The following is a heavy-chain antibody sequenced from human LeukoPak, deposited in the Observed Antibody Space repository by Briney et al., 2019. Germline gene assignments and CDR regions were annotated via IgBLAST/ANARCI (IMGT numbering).Heavy chain of an antibody. CDR2: IHNSGTT. Sequence: PSETLSLTCAVSGGPFSGYFSSWIRQSSGKGLEWIGEIHNSGTTNYNPSLNSRVTISEDTSKNQFYLNLSSVTAADTAVYYCARRYYYNLGSFPFDFWGQGTLVTVSS. CDR3: ARRYYYNLGSFPFDF. D-gene: IGHD3-10*01. CDR1: GGPFSGYF. J-gene: IGHJ4*02. V-gene: IGHV4-34*01.